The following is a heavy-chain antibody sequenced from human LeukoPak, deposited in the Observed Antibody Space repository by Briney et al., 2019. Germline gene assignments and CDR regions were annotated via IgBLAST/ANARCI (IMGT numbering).Heavy chain of an antibody. Sequence: PGESLRLSCAASGFTFDDYAMHWVRRAPGKGLEWVSLISGDGGSTYYADSVKGRFTISRDNSKNSLYLQMNSLRTEDTALYYCAKEGIAVAGGAFDIWGQGTMVTVSS. D-gene: IGHD6-19*01. CDR3: AKEGIAVAGGAFDI. J-gene: IGHJ3*02. V-gene: IGHV3-43*02. CDR2: ISGDGGST. CDR1: GFTFDDYA.